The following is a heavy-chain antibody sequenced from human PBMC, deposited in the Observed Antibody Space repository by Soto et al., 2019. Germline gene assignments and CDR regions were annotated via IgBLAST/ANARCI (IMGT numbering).Heavy chain of an antibody. Sequence: PSETLSLTCTVSGGSISSYYWSWIRQPPGKGPEWIGYIYYSGSTNYNPSLKSRVTISVDTSKNQFSLKLSSVTAEDTAVYYCARLGTGYSNNWFDPWGQGTLVTVSS. CDR2: IYYSGST. V-gene: IGHV4-59*01. D-gene: IGHD3-9*01. CDR3: ARLGTGYSNNWFDP. CDR1: GGSISSYY. J-gene: IGHJ5*02.